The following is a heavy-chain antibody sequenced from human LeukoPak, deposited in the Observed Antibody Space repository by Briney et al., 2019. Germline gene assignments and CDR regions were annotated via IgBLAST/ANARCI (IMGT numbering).Heavy chain of an antibody. CDR3: ARTGEVVVPAARLPSIAAAGRPLDY. CDR1: GYTFTGYY. V-gene: IGHV1-2*02. CDR2: INPNSGGT. D-gene: IGHD2-2*01. J-gene: IGHJ4*02. Sequence: ASMKVSCKASGYTFTGYYMHWVRQAPGQGLEWMGWINPNSGGTNYAQKFQGRVTMTRDTSISTAYMELSRLRSDDTAVYYCARTGEVVVPAARLPSIAAAGRPLDYWGQGTLVTVSS.